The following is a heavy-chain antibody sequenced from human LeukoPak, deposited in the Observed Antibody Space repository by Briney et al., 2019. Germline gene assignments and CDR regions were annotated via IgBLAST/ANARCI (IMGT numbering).Heavy chain of an antibody. J-gene: IGHJ4*02. V-gene: IGHV3-21*01. Sequence: GGSLRLSCAASGFTFSSYNRNGFGQAQGKGRGWASSTSSISYIYYADSVKGRFTISRDNAKNSLYLQMNSLRAEDTAVYYCARGSPYYYDSSGYYQAYDYWGQGTLVTVSS. CDR3: ARGSPYYYDSSGYYQAYDY. D-gene: IGHD3-22*01. CDR2: TSSISYI. CDR1: GFTFSSYN.